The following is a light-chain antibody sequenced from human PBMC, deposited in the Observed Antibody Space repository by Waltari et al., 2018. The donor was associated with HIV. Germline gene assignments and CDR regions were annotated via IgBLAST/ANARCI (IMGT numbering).Light chain of an antibody. CDR3: SSYTSSGPRYVL. CDR2: NVS. J-gene: IGLJ2*01. CDR1: SGDVGGSNF. Sequence: SALTQPASVSGSPGQSITISCSGTSGDVGGSNFVSWSQKHPGKAPKLIIYNVSSRPSGVSIRFSGSRSANTASLTISGLQVEDEADYFCSSYTSSGPRYVLFGGGTRLTVL. V-gene: IGLV2-14*03.